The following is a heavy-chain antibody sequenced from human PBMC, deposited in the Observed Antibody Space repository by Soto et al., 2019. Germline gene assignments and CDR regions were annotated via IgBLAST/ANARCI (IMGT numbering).Heavy chain of an antibody. CDR3: ARSYYYYGSGSYYNVDY. D-gene: IGHD3-10*01. V-gene: IGHV1-69*13. J-gene: IGHJ4*02. CDR2: IIPIFGTA. CDR1: GGTFSSYA. Sequence: ASVKVSCKASGGTFSSYAISWVRQAPGQGLEWMGGIIPIFGTANYAQKFQGRVTITADESTSTAYMELSSLRSEDTAVYYCARSYYYYGSGSYYNVDYWGQGTLVTVSS.